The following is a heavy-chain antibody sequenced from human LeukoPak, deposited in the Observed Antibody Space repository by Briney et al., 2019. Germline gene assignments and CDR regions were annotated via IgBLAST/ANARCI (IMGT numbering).Heavy chain of an antibody. CDR1: GYTFTGYC. V-gene: IGHV1-2*02. J-gene: IGHJ5*02. CDR2: INPNSGGT. Sequence: GASVTVSCKASGYTFTGYCMHWVRQAPGQGLEWMGWINPNSGGTNYAQKFQGRVTMTRDTSISTAYMELSSLKSDDTAVYYCARAKWESSTTCYGAWGQGTLVTVSS. D-gene: IGHD2-2*01. CDR3: ARAKWESSTTCYGA.